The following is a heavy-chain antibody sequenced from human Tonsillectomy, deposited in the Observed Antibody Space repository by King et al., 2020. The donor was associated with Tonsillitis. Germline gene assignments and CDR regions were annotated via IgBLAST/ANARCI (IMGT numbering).Heavy chain of an antibody. CDR1: GGSISSSSYY. D-gene: IGHD2-2*01. CDR2: IYYSGST. J-gene: IGHJ5*02. Sequence: LQLQESGPGLVKPSETLSLTCTVSGGSISSSSYYWGWIRQPPGKGLEWIGSIYYSGSTYYNPSLKSRVTISVDTSKNQFSLKLSSVTAADTAVYYCAGLRYQLLMGNWFDPWGQGTLVTVSS. V-gene: IGHV4-39*01. CDR3: AGLRYQLLMGNWFDP.